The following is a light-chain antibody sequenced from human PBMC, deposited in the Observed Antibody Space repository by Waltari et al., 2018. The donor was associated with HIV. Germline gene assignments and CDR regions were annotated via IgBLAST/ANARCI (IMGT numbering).Light chain of an antibody. Sequence: NFILTQPHLLSGSRGTPLTISYTRNIGNLARDSVQCSQLPPYKSLSNLIYENKQRRPVVPDRGSGSIDGSTNAASLTISGLMAEDEADYYCLSYDGVNQVFGGGTKLTVL. CDR2: ENK. CDR3: LSYDGVNQV. J-gene: IGLJ3*02. V-gene: IGLV6-57*01. CDR1: IGNLARDS.